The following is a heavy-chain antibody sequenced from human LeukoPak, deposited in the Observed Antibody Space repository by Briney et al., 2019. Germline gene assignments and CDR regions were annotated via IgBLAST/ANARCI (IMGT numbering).Heavy chain of an antibody. V-gene: IGHV3-23*01. D-gene: IGHD3-16*01. CDR2: ISGSGGST. CDR1: GFTFSSYS. CDR3: AKGPGGSVRAHFDY. Sequence: GGSLRLSCAASGFTFSSYSMNWVRQAPGKGLEWVSAISGSGGSTYYADSVKGRFTISRDNSKNTLYLQMNSLRAEDTAVYYCAKGPGGSVRAHFDYWGQGTLVTVSS. J-gene: IGHJ4*02.